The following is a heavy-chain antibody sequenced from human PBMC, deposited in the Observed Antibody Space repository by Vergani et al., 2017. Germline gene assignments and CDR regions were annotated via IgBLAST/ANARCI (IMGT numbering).Heavy chain of an antibody. CDR1: GGSFNDYW. D-gene: IGHD6-19*01. CDR2: IRHDGIT. Sequence: QAQLQQWGAGLLKPSETLSLTCAIYGGSFNDYWWTWIRQPPGKGLEWIGEIRHDGITHYSPSLKSRVTISVDTSKNPFSLKLSSVTAADTAVYFCARHSTVEWLVKLGWIDPWGQGILVTVSS. J-gene: IGHJ5*02. CDR3: ARHSTVEWLVKLGWIDP. V-gene: IGHV4-34*01.